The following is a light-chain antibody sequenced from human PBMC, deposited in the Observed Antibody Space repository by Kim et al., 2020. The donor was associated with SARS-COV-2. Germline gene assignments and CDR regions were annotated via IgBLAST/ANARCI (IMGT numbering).Light chain of an antibody. CDR2: YDT. J-gene: IGLJ1*01. CDR3: QVWDSGSDQNV. V-gene: IGLV3-21*04. Sequence: KTASITCGGDNIGSRSVHWYQQKAGQAPVLVISYDTDRPSGIPERFSASNSGNTATLTIDRVEAGDEADYYCQVWDSGSDQNVFGTGTQLTVL. CDR1: NIGSRS.